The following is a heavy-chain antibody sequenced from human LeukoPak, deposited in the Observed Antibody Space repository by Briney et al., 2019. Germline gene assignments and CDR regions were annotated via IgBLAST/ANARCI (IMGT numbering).Heavy chain of an antibody. CDR2: IKQDGSEK. CDR3: ARDPSSGWYLKGWFDP. J-gene: IGHJ5*02. Sequence: GGSLRLSCAASGFTFSSYWMSWVRQAPGKGLEWVASIKQDGSEKYYVDFVKGRFTISRDNAKNSLYLQMNSLRAEDTAVYYCARDPSSGWYLKGWFDPWGQGTLVTVSS. D-gene: IGHD6-19*01. V-gene: IGHV3-7*01. CDR1: GFTFSSYW.